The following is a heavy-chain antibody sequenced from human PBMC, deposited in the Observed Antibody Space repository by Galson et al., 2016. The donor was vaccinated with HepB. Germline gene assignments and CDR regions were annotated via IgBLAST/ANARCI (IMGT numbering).Heavy chain of an antibody. V-gene: IGHV3-49*04. CDR1: GFTFGNYA. CDR2: ISIKTFGGTP. CDR3: TKNWNHAEES. J-gene: IGHJ4*02. Sequence: SLRLSCATSGFTFGNYALSWVRQAPGKGLEWVGYISIKTFGGTPEYAASVRGRFTISRDDSQSIAYLQMNSLKTEDTAGYCCTKNWNHAEESWGQGTLVTVSS. D-gene: IGHD1-14*01.